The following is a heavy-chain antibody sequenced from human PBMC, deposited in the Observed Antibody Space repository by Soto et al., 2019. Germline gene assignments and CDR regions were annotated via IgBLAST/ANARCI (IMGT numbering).Heavy chain of an antibody. D-gene: IGHD3-22*01. CDR2: IIPIFGTA. CDR3: GGDYYFDNSGYSYPGEY. Sequence: QVQLVQSGAAVKKPGSSVKVSCKASGGTLSSYAISWVRQAPGQGLEWMGGIIPIFGTANYAQKLQGRVTITADESTSTGYMELSSLRSEDTAVYYCGGDYYFDNSGYSYPGEYWGQGTLVTVSS. J-gene: IGHJ4*02. V-gene: IGHV1-69*01. CDR1: GGTLSSYA.